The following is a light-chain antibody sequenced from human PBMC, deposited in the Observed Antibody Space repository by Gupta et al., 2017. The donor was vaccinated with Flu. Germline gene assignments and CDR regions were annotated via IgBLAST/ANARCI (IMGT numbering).Light chain of an antibody. V-gene: IGKV3-15*01. CDR3: QQYYDWPPWT. Sequence: VLTQSPAALSVSPGQSATLSCRASQGVGDNLAWYQEKPGQAPRLLIYGASTRATGVPARFSGSGSGTDFTLTINNRQSDDFAIYYCQQYYDWPPWTFGQGTRVEIK. J-gene: IGKJ1*01. CDR2: GAS. CDR1: QGVGDN.